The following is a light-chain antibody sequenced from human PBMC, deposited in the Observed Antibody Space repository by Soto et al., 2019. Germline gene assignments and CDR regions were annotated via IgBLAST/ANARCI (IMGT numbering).Light chain of an antibody. CDR1: SSDVGGYNY. Sequence: QSALTQPASVSGSPGQSITISCTGTSSDVGGYNYVSWYQQHPGIAPKLLIYGVTNRPSGVSTRFSGSKSGNTASLTISGLQAVDEADYHCSSYTSASTLLYLFGTGTKLTVL. J-gene: IGLJ1*01. CDR3: SSYTSASTLLYL. V-gene: IGLV2-14*01. CDR2: GVT.